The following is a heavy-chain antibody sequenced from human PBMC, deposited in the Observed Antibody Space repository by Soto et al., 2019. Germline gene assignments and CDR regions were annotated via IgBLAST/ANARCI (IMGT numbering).Heavy chain of an antibody. CDR1: GGPLSDYN. V-gene: IGHV4-34*01. D-gene: IGHD2-15*01. CDR2: IGPSGAT. Sequence: QVQLQQWGAGLLKPSETLSLTCGVSGGPLSDYNWSWIRQAPGAGLEWIGEIGPSGATNYNPSLRSRVTTSQDMSTSQFSLRLTSVPPADTAVYRCARNSGGSHSAFHYWGQGALITVSS. CDR3: ARNSGGSHSAFHY. J-gene: IGHJ4*02.